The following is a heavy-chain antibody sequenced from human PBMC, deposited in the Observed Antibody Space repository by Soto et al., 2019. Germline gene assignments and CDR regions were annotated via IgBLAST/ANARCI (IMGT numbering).Heavy chain of an antibody. V-gene: IGHV3-30-3*01. J-gene: IGHJ6*02. CDR2: ISYDGSNK. Sequence: QPGGSLRLSCAASGFTFSSYAMHWVRQAPGKGLEWVAVISYDGSNKCYADSVKGRFTISRDNSKNTLYLQMNSLRAEDTAVYYCARDLEYYDFWSGPPYYYYYGMDVWGQGTTVTVSS. D-gene: IGHD3-3*01. CDR3: ARDLEYYDFWSGPPYYYYYGMDV. CDR1: GFTFSSYA.